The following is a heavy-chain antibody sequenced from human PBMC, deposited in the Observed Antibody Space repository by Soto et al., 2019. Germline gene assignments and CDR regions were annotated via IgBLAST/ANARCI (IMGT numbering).Heavy chain of an antibody. J-gene: IGHJ4*02. V-gene: IGHV4-34*01. CDR3: ARGLVGASIRLDY. CDR1: GGSFSGYY. D-gene: IGHD1-26*01. Sequence: QVQLQQWGAGLLKPSETLSLTCAVYGGSFSGYYWSWIRQPPGKGLEWIGEITHSGSTNYNPSLKCRVTISVDTSKNQFSLKLSSVTAADTAVYYCARGLVGASIRLDYWGQGTLVTVSS. CDR2: ITHSGST.